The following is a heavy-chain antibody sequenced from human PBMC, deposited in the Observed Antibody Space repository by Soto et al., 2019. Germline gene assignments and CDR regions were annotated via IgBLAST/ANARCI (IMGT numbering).Heavy chain of an antibody. CDR3: AGTYWNYDFWSGYYIY. J-gene: IGHJ4*02. Sequence: PGGSLRLSCAASGFTFSSEGMHWVRQAPGKGLEWVAVIWYDGSNKYYADSVKGRFTISRDNSKDTLYLQMNSLRAEDTAVYYCAGTYWNYDFWSGYYIYWGQGTLVTVSS. CDR2: IWYDGSNK. V-gene: IGHV3-33*01. CDR1: GFTFSSEG. D-gene: IGHD3-3*01.